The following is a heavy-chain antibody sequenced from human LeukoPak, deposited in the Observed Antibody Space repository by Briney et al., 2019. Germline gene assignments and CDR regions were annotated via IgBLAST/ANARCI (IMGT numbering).Heavy chain of an antibody. CDR2: FDPEDGET. Sequence: ASVKVSCKASGGTFSSYAISWVRQAPGQGLEWMGGFDPEDGETIYAQKFQGRVTMTEDTSTDTAYMELSSLRSEDTAVYYCATALGGSSGYSAWGQGTLVTVSS. V-gene: IGHV1-24*01. J-gene: IGHJ5*02. CDR1: GGTFSSYA. CDR3: ATALGGSSGYSA. D-gene: IGHD3-22*01.